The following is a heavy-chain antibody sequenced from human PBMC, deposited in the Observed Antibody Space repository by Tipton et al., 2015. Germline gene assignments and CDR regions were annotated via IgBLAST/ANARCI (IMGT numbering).Heavy chain of an antibody. CDR1: GYTFTSYY. J-gene: IGHJ4*02. CDR3: ARDGGSGWNNLDY. Sequence: QSGAEVKKPGASVKVTCKASGYTFTSYYIHWVRQAPGQGLEWMGIINPSGGSRSYAQKFQGRVTMTRDTSTSTVYMELSSLRSEDTAFYYCARDGGSGWNNLDYWGQGTLVTVSS. D-gene: IGHD6-19*01. CDR2: INPSGGSR. V-gene: IGHV1-46*01.